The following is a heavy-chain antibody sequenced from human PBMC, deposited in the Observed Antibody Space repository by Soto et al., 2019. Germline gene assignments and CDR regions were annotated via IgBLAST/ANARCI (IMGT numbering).Heavy chain of an antibody. CDR3: VRGYSDYTDYFDY. D-gene: IGHD5-12*01. Sequence: GVLRLSCAASGLSFSSSWMIWVRQAPGKGLEWVAIIKQDGSEKHYVDSVKGRFTVSRDNAEKSLYLQMDSLRPDDTAVYYCVRGYSDYTDYFDYWGQGALVTVSS. CDR2: IKQDGSEK. V-gene: IGHV3-7*03. CDR1: GLSFSSSW. J-gene: IGHJ4*02.